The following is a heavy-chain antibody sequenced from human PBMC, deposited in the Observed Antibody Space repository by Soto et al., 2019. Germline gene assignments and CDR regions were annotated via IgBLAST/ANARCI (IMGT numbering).Heavy chain of an antibody. CDR3: ARGPGLLRFFNWFDP. CDR2: INHSGST. V-gene: IGHV4-34*01. Sequence: PSETLSLTCAVYGGSFSGYYWSWIRQPPGKGLEWIGEINHSGSTNYNPSLKSRVTISVDTSKNQFSLKLSSVTAADTAVYYCARGPGLLRFFNWFDPWGQGTLVTAPQ. D-gene: IGHD3-3*01. J-gene: IGHJ5*02. CDR1: GGSFSGYY.